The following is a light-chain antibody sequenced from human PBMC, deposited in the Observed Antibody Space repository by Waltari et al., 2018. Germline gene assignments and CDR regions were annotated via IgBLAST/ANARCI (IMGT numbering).Light chain of an antibody. CDR1: ESINKW. CDR3: QQYFSFPLT. V-gene: IGKV1-5*03. J-gene: IGKJ4*01. CDR2: EAS. Sequence: DIQMTQSPSTLSASVGDRVTITCRASESINKWLAWYQQIPGTAPKVLIYEASNLESGVPSRFSGSGSGTEFTLTISSLQPGDFAGYYCQQYFSFPLTFGGGTKVEVK.